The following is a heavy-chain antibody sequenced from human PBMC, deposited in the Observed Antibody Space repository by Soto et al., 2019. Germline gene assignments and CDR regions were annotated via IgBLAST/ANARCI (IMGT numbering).Heavy chain of an antibody. CDR1: GGSISSGGYY. J-gene: IGHJ3*02. CDR3: ARGDSSGYDDAFDI. V-gene: IGHV4-31*03. Sequence: QVQLQESGPGLVKPSQTLSLTCTVSGGSISSGGYYWSWIRQHPGKGLEWIGYIYYSGSTYYNPYLKSRVTISVDTSKNQFSLKLSSVTAADTAVYYCARGDSSGYDDAFDIWGQGTMVTVSS. D-gene: IGHD3-22*01. CDR2: IYYSGST.